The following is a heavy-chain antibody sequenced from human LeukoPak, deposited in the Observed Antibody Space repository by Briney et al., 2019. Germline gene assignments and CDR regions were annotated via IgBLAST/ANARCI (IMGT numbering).Heavy chain of an antibody. Sequence: SETLTLTCTVSGGTISSSTYYWGWIRQPPGKGLEWNGSIYYSGSTSYNPSLKSRVTISVDTFKNQFSLKLDSVTDADTAVYYCARNASDSGTSYFDYWGQGTLVTVSS. D-gene: IGHD1-26*01. CDR2: IYYSGST. J-gene: IGHJ4*02. CDR1: GGTISSSTYY. CDR3: ARNASDSGTSYFDY. V-gene: IGHV4-39*01.